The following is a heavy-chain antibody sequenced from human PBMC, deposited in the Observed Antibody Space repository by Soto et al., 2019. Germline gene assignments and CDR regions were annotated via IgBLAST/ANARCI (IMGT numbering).Heavy chain of an antibody. Sequence: PGGSLSLSCAASGFTFSSYGMHWVRQAPGKGLEWVAVIWYDGSNKYYADSVKGRFTISRDNSKNTLYLQMNSLRAEDTAVYYCARDREYSSGVFDYWGQGTLVTVSS. J-gene: IGHJ4*02. CDR2: IWYDGSNK. D-gene: IGHD6-19*01. CDR1: GFTFSSYG. V-gene: IGHV3-33*01. CDR3: ARDREYSSGVFDY.